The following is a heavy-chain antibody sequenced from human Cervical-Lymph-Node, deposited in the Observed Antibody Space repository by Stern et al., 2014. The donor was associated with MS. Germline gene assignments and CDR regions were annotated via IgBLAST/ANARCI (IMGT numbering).Heavy chain of an antibody. CDR1: GFTLRSYG. V-gene: IGHV3-30*18. CDR3: AKDRLFCSGGGCYAMDV. J-gene: IGHJ6*02. Sequence: VQLVESGGGVVQPGRSLRLSCAASGFTLRSYGMHWVRQAPGKGLEWVAVISNDGNEKYYTDSVKGRFTISRDNSKNTLYLQMNSLRTEDTAVYYCAKDRLFCSGGGCYAMDVWGQGP. CDR2: ISNDGNEK. D-gene: IGHD2-15*01.